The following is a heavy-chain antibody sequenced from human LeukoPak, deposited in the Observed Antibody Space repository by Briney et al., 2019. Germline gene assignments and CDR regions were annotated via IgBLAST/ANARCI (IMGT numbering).Heavy chain of an antibody. CDR1: GFTFSSYA. Sequence: GGSLRLSCAASGFTFSSYAMHWVRQAPGKGLEYVSAISSNGGSTYYANSVKGRFTISRDNSKNTLYLQMDSLRAEDMSVYYCAREYNSGDYWGQGTLVTVSS. D-gene: IGHD1-14*01. V-gene: IGHV3-64*01. CDR3: AREYNSGDY. J-gene: IGHJ4*02. CDR2: ISSNGGST.